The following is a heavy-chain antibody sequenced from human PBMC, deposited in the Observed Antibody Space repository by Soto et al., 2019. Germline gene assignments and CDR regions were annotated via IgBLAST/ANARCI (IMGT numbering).Heavy chain of an antibody. V-gene: IGHV3-23*01. CDR3: AKDRYYESRTYNYYGMDV. J-gene: IGHJ6*02. Sequence: EVQLLESGGGLVQPGGSLRLSCAASGFTFSSYAMSWVRQAPGKGLEWVSGISGSGVSTYYADSVKGRFTISRDNSKNTLYLEMNSLRAEDTAVYYCAKDRYYESRTYNYYGMDVWGQGTTVTVSS. CDR2: ISGSGVST. D-gene: IGHD3-22*01. CDR1: GFTFSSYA.